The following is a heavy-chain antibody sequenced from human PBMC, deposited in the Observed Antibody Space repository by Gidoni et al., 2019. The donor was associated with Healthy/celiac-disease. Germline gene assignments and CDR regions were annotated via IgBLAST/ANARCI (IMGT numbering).Heavy chain of an antibody. CDR1: GGTFSSYA. CDR2: IFPIFGTA. J-gene: IGHJ4*02. Sequence: QVQLVQSGAEGKKPGPSVKVSGKASGGTFSSYAISWVRQAPGQGLEWMGGIFPIFGTASYAQKFPGRVTITADKSTSTAYMGLSSLGSEDTAVYYCARYSSSWLLDYWGQGTLVTVSS. V-gene: IGHV1-69*06. D-gene: IGHD6-13*01. CDR3: ARYSSSWLLDY.